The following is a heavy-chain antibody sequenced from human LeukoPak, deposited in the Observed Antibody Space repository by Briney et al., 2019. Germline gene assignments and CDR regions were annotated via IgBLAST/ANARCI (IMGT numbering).Heavy chain of an antibody. CDR2: FDPEDGET. D-gene: IGHD4-11*01. CDR3: ATVDYSGVENYYYYYYMDV. J-gene: IGHJ6*03. CDR1: GYTLTELS. Sequence: ASVKVSCKASGYTLTELSMHWVRQAPGKGLEWMGGFDPEDGETIYAQKFQGRVTMTEDTSTDTAYMELSSLRSEDTAVYYCATVDYSGVENYYYYYYMDVWGKGTTVTVSS. V-gene: IGHV1-24*01.